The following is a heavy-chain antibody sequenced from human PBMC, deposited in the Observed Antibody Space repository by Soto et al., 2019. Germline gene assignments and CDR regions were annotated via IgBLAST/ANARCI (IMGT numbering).Heavy chain of an antibody. Sequence: SGPTLVNPTQTLTLTCTFSGFSLTSSGVGVGWIRQPPARSLEWLAAIYWNGDRRRSPSLESRLIITKDTSNNQVVLTMTNMDHVDTSTYYCISRRDLYDYHGVDVWGQGTTVTVSS. CDR3: ISRRDLYDYHGVDV. V-gene: IGHV2-5*01. CDR2: IYWNGDR. J-gene: IGHJ6*02. D-gene: IGHD3-16*01. CDR1: GFSLTSSGVG.